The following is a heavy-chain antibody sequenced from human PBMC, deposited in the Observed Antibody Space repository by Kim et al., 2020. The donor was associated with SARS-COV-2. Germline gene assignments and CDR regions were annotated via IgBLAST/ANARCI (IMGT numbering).Heavy chain of an antibody. V-gene: IGHV3-23*01. J-gene: IGHJ4*02. Sequence: GGSLRLSCAASGFTFSSYAMSWVRQAPGKGLEWVSAISGSGGSTYYADSVKGRFTISRDNSKNTLYLQMNSLRAEDTAVYYCATTLHPPQPDSGSYRGSRPFYVDYWGQGTLVTVSS. D-gene: IGHD3-10*01. CDR3: ATTLHPPQPDSGSYRGSRPFYVDY. CDR2: ISGSGGST. CDR1: GFTFSSYA.